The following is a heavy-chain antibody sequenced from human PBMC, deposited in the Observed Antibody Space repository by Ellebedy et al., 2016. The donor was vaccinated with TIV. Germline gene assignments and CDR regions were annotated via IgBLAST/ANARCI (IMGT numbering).Heavy chain of an antibody. CDR2: ISSSADGT. J-gene: IGHJ4*02. CDR3: AKPHDGSGSFRPFDF. V-gene: IGHV3-23*01. D-gene: IGHD3-22*01. CDR1: GFAFSNYG. Sequence: GGSLRLSCAASGFAFSNYGMSWVRQAPGEGLEWVSAISSSADGTNYADSVKGRFTISRYNSKNTLYLQMSSLRVEDTAVYYCAKPHDGSGSFRPFDFWGQGTLVTVSS.